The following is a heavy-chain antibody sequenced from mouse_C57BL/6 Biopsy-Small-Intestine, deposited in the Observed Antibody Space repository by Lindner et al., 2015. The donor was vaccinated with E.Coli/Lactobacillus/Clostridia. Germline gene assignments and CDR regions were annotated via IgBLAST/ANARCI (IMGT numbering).Heavy chain of an antibody. J-gene: IGHJ2*01. CDR1: GYTFTEYT. D-gene: IGHD1-2*01. V-gene: IGHV1-62-2*01. CDR2: FYPGSNTL. CDR3: ARHGLIGPYFDY. Sequence: VQLQESGTELVKPGASVKLSCKASGYTFTEYTIHWVKQRSGQGLEWIGWFYPGSNTLKYNEKFKDKATLTADKSSSTVYLEVSRLTSEDSAVYFCARHGLIGPYFDYWGQGTTLTVSS.